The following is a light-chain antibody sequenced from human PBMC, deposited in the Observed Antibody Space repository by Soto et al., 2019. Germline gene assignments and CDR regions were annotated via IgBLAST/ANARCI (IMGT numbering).Light chain of an antibody. Sequence: QSALIQPASVSGSPGQSITVSCTGSSTDLGSFNLVSWYQQHPGKAPKLIFYEGNRRPAGVSPRFSASKSGNTAYLTISGLQAEYEADYYCCSPGINSYVCGTGTKAPS. CDR1: STDLGSFNL. CDR2: EGN. CDR3: CSPGINSYV. J-gene: IGLJ1*01. V-gene: IGLV2-23*01.